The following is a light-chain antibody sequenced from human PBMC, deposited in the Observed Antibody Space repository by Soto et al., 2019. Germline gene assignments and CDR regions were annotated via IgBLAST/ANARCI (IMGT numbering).Light chain of an antibody. Sequence: ESVLTQSPGTLSLSPGERATLSCRAIQSVSSSYLAWYQQKPGQAPRLLIYGASSRATGIPDRFSGSGSGTDFTLTSSRLEPEDYAVYYCQQYGSSPETFGQGTKV. CDR1: QSVSSSY. CDR2: GAS. CDR3: QQYGSSPET. V-gene: IGKV3-20*01. J-gene: IGKJ1*01.